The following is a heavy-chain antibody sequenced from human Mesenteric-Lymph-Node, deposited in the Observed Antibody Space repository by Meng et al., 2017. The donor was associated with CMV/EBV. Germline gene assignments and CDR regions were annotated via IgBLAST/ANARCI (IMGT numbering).Heavy chain of an antibody. Sequence: SVKVSCKASGGTFSSYAISWVRQAPGQGLEWMGGIIPILGIANYAQKFQGRVTITADKSTSTAYMELSSLRSEDTAVYYCARGEGSGSGSYLEGYYYGMDVWGQGTTVTVSS. D-gene: IGHD1-26*01. CDR1: GGTFSSYA. J-gene: IGHJ6*02. CDR3: ARGEGSGSGSYLEGYYYGMDV. CDR2: IIPILGIA. V-gene: IGHV1-69*10.